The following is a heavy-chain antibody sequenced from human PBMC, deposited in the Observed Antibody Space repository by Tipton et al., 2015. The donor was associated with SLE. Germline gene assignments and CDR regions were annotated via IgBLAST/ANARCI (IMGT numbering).Heavy chain of an antibody. V-gene: IGHV4-39*01. Sequence: TLSLTCSVSGGSISGTSHYWGWIRQSPGKGLEWLGSIYYSGTTYYNPSLKSRVTISVDTSKNQISLKLRSVTAADTAVYYCARHDTNYGRNWFDPWGQGTLVTVSS. D-gene: IGHD2-8*01. CDR2: IYYSGTT. CDR1: GGSISGTSHY. CDR3: ARHDTNYGRNWFDP. J-gene: IGHJ5*02.